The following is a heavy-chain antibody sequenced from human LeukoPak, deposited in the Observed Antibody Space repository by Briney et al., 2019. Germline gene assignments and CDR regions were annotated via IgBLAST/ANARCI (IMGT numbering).Heavy chain of an antibody. CDR3: AREDGTLEGGFDY. CDR2: ISYDGSNK. CDR1: GFTFSSYA. Sequence: PGGSLRLSCAASGFTFSSYAMHWVRQAPGKGLEWVAVISYDGSNKYYADSVKGRFTISRDNSKNTLYLQMNSLRAEDTAVYYCAREDGTLEGGFDYWGQGTLVTVSS. V-gene: IGHV3-30-3*01. D-gene: IGHD2/OR15-2a*01. J-gene: IGHJ4*02.